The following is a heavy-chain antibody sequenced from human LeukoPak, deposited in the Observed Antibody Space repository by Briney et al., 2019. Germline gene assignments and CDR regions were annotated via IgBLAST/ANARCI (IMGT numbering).Heavy chain of an antibody. CDR2: IIPIFGTA. D-gene: IGHD2-2*01. CDR1: EYTFTGYY. Sequence: GASVKVSCKASEYTFTGYYMHWVRQAPGQGLEWMGGIIPIFGTANYAQKFQGRVTITTDESTSTAYMELSSLRSEDTAVYYCARAAVPAAMRGYYYYYMDVWGKGTTVTVSS. CDR3: ARAAVPAAMRGYYYYYMDV. V-gene: IGHV1-69*05. J-gene: IGHJ6*03.